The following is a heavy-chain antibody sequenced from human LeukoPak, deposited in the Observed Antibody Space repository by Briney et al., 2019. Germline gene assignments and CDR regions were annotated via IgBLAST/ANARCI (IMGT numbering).Heavy chain of an antibody. CDR1: GDSISSSSYS. Sequence: SETLSLTCTVSGDSISSSSYSWGWIRQPPGKGLEWIGTISYSGRTYYNPSLKSRVTISVDTSKNQFSLMLRSVTAADAAVYYCARHVTTVVTDFDNWGQGTLVTVSS. D-gene: IGHD4-23*01. CDR2: ISYSGRT. J-gene: IGHJ4*02. V-gene: IGHV4-39*01. CDR3: ARHVTTVVTDFDN.